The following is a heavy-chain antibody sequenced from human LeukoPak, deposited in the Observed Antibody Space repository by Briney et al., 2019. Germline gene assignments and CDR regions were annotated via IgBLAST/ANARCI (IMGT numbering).Heavy chain of an antibody. D-gene: IGHD6-19*01. J-gene: IGHJ4*02. CDR1: GGSISSYY. Sequence: PSETLSLTCTVSGGSISSYYWSWIRQPPGKGLEWIGYIYYSGSTNYNPPLKSRVTISVDTSKNQFSLKLSSVTAADTAVYYCARVGSSGWPSRRGVDYWGQGTLVTVSS. CDR3: ARVGSSGWPSRRGVDY. V-gene: IGHV4-59*01. CDR2: IYYSGST.